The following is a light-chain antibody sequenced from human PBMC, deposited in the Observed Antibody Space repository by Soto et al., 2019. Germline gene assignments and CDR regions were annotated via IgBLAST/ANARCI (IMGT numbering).Light chain of an antibody. CDR3: EQYNRYSPT. CDR2: DAS. CDR1: QSISYW. V-gene: IGKV1-5*01. J-gene: IGKJ1*01. Sequence: MQIPRCPSPRPASVGDRVTITWRASQSISYWLAWYQQKPGKAPKLLIYDASGLESGVPSGFSGSGSGTEFSLTISSLQPDDLATYYCEQYNRYSPTFGQGTKVDIK.